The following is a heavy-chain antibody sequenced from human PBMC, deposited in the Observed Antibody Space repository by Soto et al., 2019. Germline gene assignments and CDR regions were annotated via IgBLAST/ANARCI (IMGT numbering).Heavy chain of an antibody. V-gene: IGHV1-69*12. CDR3: TRCGIRYHSIGYYLGIDGMDV. D-gene: IGHD3-22*01. CDR1: GGTFNSYA. J-gene: IGHJ6*02. CDR2: TIPMFGTT. Sequence: QVQLVQSGAEVKKPESSVRVSCKASGGTFNSYAITWERQAPGQGLEWMGGTIPMFGTTNYAEKFQGRVTISADESTNTAYMELSSLRSEDTAVYYCTRCGIRYHSIGYYLGIDGMDVWGQGTTVIVSS.